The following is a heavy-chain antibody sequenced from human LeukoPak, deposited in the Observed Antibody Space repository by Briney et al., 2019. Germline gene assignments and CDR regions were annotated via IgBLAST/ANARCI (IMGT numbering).Heavy chain of an antibody. J-gene: IGHJ4*02. Sequence: PSETLSLTCTVSGGSISSGGYYWSWIRQHPGKGLEWIGYIYYSGSTYYNPSLKSRVTISVDTSKNQFSLKLSSVTAADTAVYYCALIGAAAGIGETYFDYWGQGTLVTVSS. CDR1: GGSISSGGYY. CDR3: ALIGAAAGIGETYFDY. D-gene: IGHD6-13*01. CDR2: IYYSGST. V-gene: IGHV4-30-4*08.